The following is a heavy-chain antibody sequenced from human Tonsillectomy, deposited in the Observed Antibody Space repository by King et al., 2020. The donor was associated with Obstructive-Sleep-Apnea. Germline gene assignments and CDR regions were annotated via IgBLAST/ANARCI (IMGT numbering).Heavy chain of an antibody. CDR3: AKDERGYVVGPNAFDI. CDR1: GFTFDDYA. J-gene: IGHJ3*02. Sequence: VQLVESGGGLVQPGRSLRLSCAASGFTFDDYAMHWVRQAPGKGLEWVSGISWNSGSIGYADSVKGRFTISRDNAKNSLYLQMNSLRAEDTALYYCAKDERGYVVGPNAFDIWGQGTMVNVSS. V-gene: IGHV3-9*01. CDR2: ISWNSGSI. D-gene: IGHD2-15*01.